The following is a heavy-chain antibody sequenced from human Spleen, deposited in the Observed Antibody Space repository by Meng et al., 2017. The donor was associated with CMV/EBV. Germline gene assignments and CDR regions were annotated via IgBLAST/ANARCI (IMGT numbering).Heavy chain of an antibody. CDR1: GFTFSSYS. CDR3: ARDGYGGVFDY. Sequence: LSLTCAASGFTFSSYSMNWVRQAPGKGLEWVSYISSSSSTIYYADSVKGRFTISRDNAKNSLYLQMNSLRAEDTAVYYCARDGYGGVFDYWGQGTLVTVSS. CDR2: ISSSSSTI. J-gene: IGHJ4*02. D-gene: IGHD2-8*02. V-gene: IGHV3-48*04.